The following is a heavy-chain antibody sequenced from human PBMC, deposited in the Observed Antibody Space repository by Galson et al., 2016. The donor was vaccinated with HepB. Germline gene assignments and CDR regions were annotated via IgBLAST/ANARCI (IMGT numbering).Heavy chain of an antibody. CDR2: IYYVGSP. J-gene: IGHJ4*02. V-gene: IGHV4-31*03. CDR1: GASVSSAGHY. Sequence: TLSLTCTVSGASVSSAGHYWHWIRQRPGKGLEWIGYIYYVGSPYYSPSLKSRISMSLDMSKNQFSLSLRSVTAADTALYYCARDAGYSFGLVFFDNWGQGTLVTVSS. CDR3: ARDAGYSFGLVFFDN. D-gene: IGHD5-18*01.